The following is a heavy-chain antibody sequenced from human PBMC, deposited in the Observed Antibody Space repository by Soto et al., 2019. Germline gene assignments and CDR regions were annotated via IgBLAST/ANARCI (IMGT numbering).Heavy chain of an antibody. V-gene: IGHV4-34*01. D-gene: IGHD3-3*01. J-gene: IGHJ6*03. CDR3: ARVGYYDFWSGYSAPYYMDV. CDR1: GGSFSGYY. Sequence: SETLSLTCAVYGGSFSGYYWSWIRQPPGKGLEWIGEINHSGSTNYNPSLKSRVTISVDTSKNQFSLKLSSVTAADTAVYYCARVGYYDFWSGYSAPYYMDVWGKATTVTVSS. CDR2: INHSGST.